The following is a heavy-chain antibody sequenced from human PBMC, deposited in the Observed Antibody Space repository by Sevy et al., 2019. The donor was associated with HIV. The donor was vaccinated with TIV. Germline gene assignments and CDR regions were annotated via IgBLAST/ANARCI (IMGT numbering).Heavy chain of an antibody. D-gene: IGHD3-10*01. Sequence: ASVKGSCKSSGGTFSTYCINWVRQAPGQGLEWMGMIIPIFGTANYAQRFQGRVTITADESTSTAKMELTSMRSEDTAVYYCAREQGVLGVIQANYFDPWGQGTLVTVSS. CDR3: AREQGVLGVIQANYFDP. CDR2: IIPIFGTA. V-gene: IGHV1-69*13. CDR1: GGTFSTYC. J-gene: IGHJ5*02.